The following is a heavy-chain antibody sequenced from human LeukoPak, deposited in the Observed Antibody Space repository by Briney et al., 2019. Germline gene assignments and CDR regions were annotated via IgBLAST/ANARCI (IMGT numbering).Heavy chain of an antibody. V-gene: IGHV3-30-3*01. J-gene: IGHJ6*03. CDR3: ARPVPEYYYYYMDV. Sequence: GGSLRLSCAASGFIFANFAMHWVRQAPGKGLEWVAVISYDGSNKYYADSVKGRFTISRDNSKNTLYLQMNSLRAEDTAVYYCARPVPEYYYYYMDVWGKGTTVTVSS. CDR2: ISYDGSNK. CDR1: GFIFANFA.